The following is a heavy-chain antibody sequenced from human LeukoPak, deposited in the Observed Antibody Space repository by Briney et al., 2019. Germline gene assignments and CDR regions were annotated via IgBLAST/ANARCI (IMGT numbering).Heavy chain of an antibody. J-gene: IGHJ5*02. V-gene: IGHV4-34*01. CDR3: ERDLASLYYDSSGDGNWFDP. CDR2: INHSGST. D-gene: IGHD3-22*01. Sequence: SETLSLTCAVYGGSFSGYYWSWIRQPPGKGLEWIGEINHSGSTNYNPSLKSRVTISVDTSKNQFSLKLSSVTAADTAVYYCERDLASLYYDSSGDGNWFDPWGQGTRVTVSS. CDR1: GGSFSGYY.